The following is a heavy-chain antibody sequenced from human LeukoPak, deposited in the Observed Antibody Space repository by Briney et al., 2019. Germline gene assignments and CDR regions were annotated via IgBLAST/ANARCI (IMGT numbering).Heavy chain of an antibody. Sequence: SETLSLTCAVYGGSFSGYYWSWIRQPPGKGLEWIGEINHSGSTNYNPSLKSRVTISVDTSKNQFSLKLSSATAADTAVYYCARGRGYSYGSFDYWGQGTLVTVSS. CDR1: GGSFSGYY. CDR2: INHSGST. CDR3: ARGRGYSYGSFDY. J-gene: IGHJ4*02. D-gene: IGHD5-18*01. V-gene: IGHV4-34*01.